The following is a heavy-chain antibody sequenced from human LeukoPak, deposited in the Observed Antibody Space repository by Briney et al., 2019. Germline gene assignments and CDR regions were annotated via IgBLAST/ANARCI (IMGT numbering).Heavy chain of an antibody. CDR3: ATNPLWFGELLADY. V-gene: IGHV3-30*04. Sequence: PGGSLRLSCAASGFTFSSYAMHWVRQAPGKGLEWVAVISYDGSNKYYADSVKGRFTISRDNSKNTLYLQMNSLRAEDTAVYYCATNPLWFGELLADYWGQGTLVTVSS. D-gene: IGHD3-10*01. CDR1: GFTFSSYA. CDR2: ISYDGSNK. J-gene: IGHJ4*02.